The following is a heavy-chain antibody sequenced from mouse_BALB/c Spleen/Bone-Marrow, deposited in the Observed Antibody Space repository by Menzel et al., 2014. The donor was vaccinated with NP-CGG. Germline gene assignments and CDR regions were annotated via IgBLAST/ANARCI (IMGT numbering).Heavy chain of an antibody. CDR3: TRSNYGYWYCDV. D-gene: IGHD1-1*01. V-gene: IGHV1S81*02. Sequence: QVQLQQPGAELVKPGASVKLSCKASGYTFSSYYMCWVKQRPGQGLEWIGEINPSNGGTKFNEKFKSKATLTVDKSSSTAYMQLSSLTSEDSAVYYCTRSNYGYWYCDVWGAGTPVTVSS. CDR1: GYTFSSYY. J-gene: IGHJ1*01. CDR2: INPSNGGT.